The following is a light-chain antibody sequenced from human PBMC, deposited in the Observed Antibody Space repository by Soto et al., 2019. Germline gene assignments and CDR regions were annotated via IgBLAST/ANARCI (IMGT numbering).Light chain of an antibody. CDR1: ETIINW. CDR3: QQYDHLPIT. V-gene: IGKV1-5*01. J-gene: IGKJ5*01. CDR2: DAS. Sequence: DIQMTQSPSTLSASVGDRVIITCRASETIINWLAWFQQKPGRAPKLLIYDASTLESGVPSRFSGSGSGTDFTFTISSLQPEDFATYHCQQYDHLPITFGQGTRLEIK.